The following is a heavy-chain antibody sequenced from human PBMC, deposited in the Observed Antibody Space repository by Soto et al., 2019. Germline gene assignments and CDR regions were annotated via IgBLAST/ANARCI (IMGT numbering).Heavy chain of an antibody. CDR3: ARIMCGGDCYDFDY. CDR1: GFTFSSYA. D-gene: IGHD2-21*02. V-gene: IGHV3-30-3*01. Sequence: GGSLRLSCAASGFTFSSYAMHWVRQAPGKGLEWVAVISYDGINKYYADSVKGRFTISRDNSKNTLYLQMNSLRAEDTAVYYCARIMCGGDCYDFDYWGQGTLVTVSS. J-gene: IGHJ4*02. CDR2: ISYDGINK.